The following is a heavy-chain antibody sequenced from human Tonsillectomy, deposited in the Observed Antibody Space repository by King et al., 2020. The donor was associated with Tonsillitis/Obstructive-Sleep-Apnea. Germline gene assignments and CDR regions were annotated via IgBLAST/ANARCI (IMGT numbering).Heavy chain of an antibody. V-gene: IGHV4-4*02. J-gene: IGHJ6*03. Sequence: QLQESGPGLVKPSGTLSLTCAVSGVSISSSNWWRGGRQPPGKGRAWIGEIYHSGGTNYNPSLKRRVTISVDKSKNHFSLKLSSVTAADTAVYYCARGAPHYYYYYMDVWGKGTTVTVSS. CDR1: GVSISSSNW. CDR2: IYHSGGT. CDR3: ARGAPHYYYYYMDV.